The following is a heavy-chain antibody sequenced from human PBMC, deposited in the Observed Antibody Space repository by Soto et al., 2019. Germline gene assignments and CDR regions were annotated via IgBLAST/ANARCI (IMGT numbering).Heavy chain of an antibody. J-gene: IGHJ4*02. CDR1: GFSSTTYA. Sequence: QVQLVQSGPEVKRPGSSVKISCKASGFSSTTYAFSWVRRAPGQGLEWMGLINADSGEPRYAQKFQGRVAMTTDTSTRTAYMELRGLTSDDTAVYYCGVSSGLDFWGQRTRVTVSS. D-gene: IGHD2-8*02. V-gene: IGHV1-18*01. CDR2: INADSGEP. CDR3: GVSSGLDF.